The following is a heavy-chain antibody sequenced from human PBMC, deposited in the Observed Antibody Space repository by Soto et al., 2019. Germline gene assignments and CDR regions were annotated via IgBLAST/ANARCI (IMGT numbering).Heavy chain of an antibody. CDR3: AKVRQRFLDILIRATNFDS. CDR2: ISSDGDLR. D-gene: IGHD3-9*01. CDR1: GFTFNNFA. J-gene: IGHJ4*02. V-gene: IGHV3-23*01. Sequence: EVHLLGSGGDLVKPGGSLRLSCEVSGFTFNNFAMSWVRQSPGKGLEWVSTISSDGDLRHYAESVKGQFTISRDNSKSSLFLQQNGLRAEDTALYFCAKVRQRFLDILIRATNFDSWGEGTLVSVSS.